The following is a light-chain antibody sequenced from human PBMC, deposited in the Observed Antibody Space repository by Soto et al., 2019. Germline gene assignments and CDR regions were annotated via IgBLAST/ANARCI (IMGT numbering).Light chain of an antibody. Sequence: EVVMTQSPATLSVSPGERATLSCRASQSVRSNLVWYQQKPGQPPRLLIYDASTRATGIPARFSDSGSGTDFTLTISCLQSEDFALYFCQQCNNWPYTFGLGTKLEIK. J-gene: IGKJ2*01. CDR3: QQCNNWPYT. CDR1: QSVRSN. CDR2: DAS. V-gene: IGKV3-15*01.